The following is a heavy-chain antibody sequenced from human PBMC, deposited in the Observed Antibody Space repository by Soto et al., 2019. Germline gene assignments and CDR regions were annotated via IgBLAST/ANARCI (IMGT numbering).Heavy chain of an antibody. V-gene: IGHV3-30-3*01. J-gene: IGHJ6*02. D-gene: IGHD6-13*01. CDR2: ISHDGSEK. CDR1: RFTFSSYA. Sequence: QVQLVESGGGVVQPGKSLRLSCAASRFTFSSYAMDWVRQAPGKGLEWVAVISHDGSEKYYGDSVKGRFTISRDKPKNTVYLQMNSLRPEDTAVYYCARAAAYFYHYYYAMDVWGQGTAVTVSS. CDR3: ARAAAYFYHYYYAMDV.